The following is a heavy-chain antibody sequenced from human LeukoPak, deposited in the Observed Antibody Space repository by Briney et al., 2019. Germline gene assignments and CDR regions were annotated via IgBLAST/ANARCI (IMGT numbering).Heavy chain of an antibody. J-gene: IGHJ3*02. Sequence: GGSLKLSCAASGFTFSSHWMHWVRQTPGKGLVWVSRLNSDGSSTSYADSVKGRFTISRDNAKNTLYLQMNSLRAEDTAVYYCSRRWLQHAFDIWGQGTMVTVSS. CDR3: SRRWLQHAFDI. V-gene: IGHV3-74*01. D-gene: IGHD5-24*01. CDR2: LNSDGSST. CDR1: GFTFSSHW.